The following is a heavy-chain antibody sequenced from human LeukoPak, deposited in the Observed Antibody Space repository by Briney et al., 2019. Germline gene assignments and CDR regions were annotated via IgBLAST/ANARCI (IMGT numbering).Heavy chain of an antibody. CDR1: GFTFSAFG. CDR2: ITKSGDST. Sequence: PGGSLRLSCAASGFTFSAFGMNWVRQAPGKGLEWVSTITKSGDSTYYVDSVKGRFTISRDNSKNTLYLQMSSLRAEDTAVYYCVKKAAAGTGWGQGTLVTVSS. J-gene: IGHJ4*02. CDR3: VKKAAAGTG. D-gene: IGHD6-13*01. V-gene: IGHV3-23*01.